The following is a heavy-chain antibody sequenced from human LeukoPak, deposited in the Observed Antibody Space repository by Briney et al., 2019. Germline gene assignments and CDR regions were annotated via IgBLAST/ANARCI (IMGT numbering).Heavy chain of an antibody. D-gene: IGHD3-3*01. Sequence: PSETLSLTCTVSGGSLGSYYWSWIRQPARKGLEWIGRIYTSGSTNYNPSLKSRVTMSVDTSKNQFSLKLSSVTAADTAVYYCARDSLTIFGVVPIDYWGQGTLVTVSS. CDR1: GGSLGSYY. CDR2: IYTSGST. V-gene: IGHV4-4*07. CDR3: ARDSLTIFGVVPIDY. J-gene: IGHJ4*02.